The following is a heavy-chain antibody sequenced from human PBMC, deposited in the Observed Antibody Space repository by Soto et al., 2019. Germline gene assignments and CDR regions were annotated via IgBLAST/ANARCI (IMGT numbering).Heavy chain of an antibody. J-gene: IGHJ4*02. Sequence: QVQLQESGPGLVKPSETLSLTCTVSGGSVSSGFYYWSWIRQPPGKGLEWIGYIYYSGNTDYNPSLKSRVIISVDPSKSQFSLRLSSVTAADPAVYYCATLRTILAPAFAYWGQGTLVTVAS. CDR1: GGSVSSGFYY. CDR2: IYYSGNT. D-gene: IGHD3-3*01. V-gene: IGHV4-61*01. CDR3: ATLRTILAPAFAY.